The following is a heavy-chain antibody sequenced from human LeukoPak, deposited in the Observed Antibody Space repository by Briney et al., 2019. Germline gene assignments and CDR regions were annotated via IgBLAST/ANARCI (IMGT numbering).Heavy chain of an antibody. D-gene: IGHD5-24*01. Sequence: PGGSLRLSCAASGFTFSIYWMNWVRQAPGKGLVWVSHINSDGSSSNYADSVKGRFTISRDNAKNTLYMQMNSLRAKDTAVYFCARGQMIDYWGQGTLVTVSS. CDR2: INSDGSSS. CDR1: GFTFSIYW. J-gene: IGHJ4*02. V-gene: IGHV3-74*01. CDR3: ARGQMIDY.